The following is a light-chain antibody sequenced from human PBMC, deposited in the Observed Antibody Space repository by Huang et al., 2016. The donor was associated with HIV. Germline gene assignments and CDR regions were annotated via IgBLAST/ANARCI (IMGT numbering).Light chain of an antibody. CDR1: EYIRRY. CDR2: SAS. CDR3: QGSLSIPHT. J-gene: IGKJ2*01. Sequence: IQMTHSPSSLSASVVDRVIITSRASEYIRRYLNWYQQKPGKPPKSLIHSASTLQSGVPSRFSGSGSGTDFTLTITSLQPEDFATYYCQGSLSIPHTFGQGTNLEIK. V-gene: IGKV1-39*01.